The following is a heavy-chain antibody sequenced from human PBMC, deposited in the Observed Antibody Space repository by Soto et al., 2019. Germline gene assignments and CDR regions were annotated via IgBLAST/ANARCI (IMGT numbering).Heavy chain of an antibody. V-gene: IGHV1-46*01. CDR2: INPTGGST. J-gene: IGHJ4*02. Sequence: QVQLVQSAAEVKKPGASVKVSCKASGYTFTSYYMYWVRQAPGQGLEWMGKINPTGGSTSYAQKFQGGGTMTRDTSTSTVYMELSSLRSEDTAGYYCARCPDDSDVPRCDYGGQGTRVTVSS. CDR1: GYTFTSYY. D-gene: IGHD4-17*01. CDR3: ARCPDDSDVPRCDY.